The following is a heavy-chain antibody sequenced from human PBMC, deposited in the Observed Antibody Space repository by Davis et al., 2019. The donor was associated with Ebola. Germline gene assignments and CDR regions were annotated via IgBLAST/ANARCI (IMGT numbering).Heavy chain of an antibody. CDR3: ARGAWYDDPAEYFQH. V-gene: IGHV3-74*01. CDR1: GFTFSSYW. CDR2: INSDGSST. D-gene: IGHD2-15*01. Sequence: GESLKISCAASGFTFSSYWMHWFRHAPGTGLVWVSRINSDGSSTSYADSVKGRFTISRDNAKNTLYLQMNSLRAEDTAVYYCARGAWYDDPAEYFQHWGPGTLVTVSS. J-gene: IGHJ1*01.